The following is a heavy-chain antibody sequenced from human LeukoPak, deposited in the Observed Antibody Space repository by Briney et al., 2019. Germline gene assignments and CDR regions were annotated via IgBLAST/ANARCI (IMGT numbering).Heavy chain of an antibody. D-gene: IGHD4-17*01. Sequence: GGSLRLSCAASGFTFSSYGMHWVRQAPGKGLEWVAVIWYDGSNKYYADSVKGRLTISGDNSKNTLYLQMNSLRAEDTAVYYCAREGNDYGDYVGVYYYYGMDVWGQGTTVTVSS. CDR3: AREGNDYGDYVGVYYYYGMDV. CDR1: GFTFSSYG. V-gene: IGHV3-33*01. J-gene: IGHJ6*02. CDR2: IWYDGSNK.